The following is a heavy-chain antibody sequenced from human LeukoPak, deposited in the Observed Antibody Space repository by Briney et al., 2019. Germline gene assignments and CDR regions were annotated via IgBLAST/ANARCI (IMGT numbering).Heavy chain of an antibody. CDR3: ATNTGLGVLGG. J-gene: IGHJ4*02. CDR2: ISWDGGST. V-gene: IGHV3-43D*03. D-gene: IGHD3-16*01. CDR1: GFTFDDYA. Sequence: GGSLRLSCAASGFTFDDYAMHWVRQAPGKGLQWVSLISWDGGSTYYADSVKGRFTISRDNSKNSLYLQMNSLRAEDTALYYCATNTGLGVLGGWGQGTLVTVSS.